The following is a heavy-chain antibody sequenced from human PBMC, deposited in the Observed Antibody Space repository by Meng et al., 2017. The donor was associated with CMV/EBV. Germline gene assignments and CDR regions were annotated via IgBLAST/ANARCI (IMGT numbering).Heavy chain of an antibody. CDR2: TSYDGSTK. CDR3: ARAQSGSYAPTPFDY. V-gene: IGHV3-30-3*01. J-gene: IGHJ4*02. CDR1: GFVFSSYF. Sequence: GESLKISCAASGFVFSSYFLHWVRQAPGKGLDWVAVTSYDGSTKSYADSVKGRFSISRDNAKNSLYLQMNSLRAEDTALYYCARAQSGSYAPTPFDYWGQGTLVTVSS. D-gene: IGHD1-26*01.